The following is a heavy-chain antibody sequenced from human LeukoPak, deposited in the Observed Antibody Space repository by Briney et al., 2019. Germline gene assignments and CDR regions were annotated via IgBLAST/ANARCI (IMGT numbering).Heavy chain of an antibody. D-gene: IGHD3-10*01. V-gene: IGHV1-8*01. CDR2: MNPNSGNT. CDR3: ARAFYYGSGSYSPYYYYGMDV. Sequence: ASVKVSCKASGYTFTSYDINWVRQATGQGLEWMGWMNPNSGNTGYAQKFQGRVTMTRNTSISTAYMELSSLRSEDTAVYYCARAFYYGSGSYSPYYYYGMDVWGQGTTVTVSS. CDR1: GYTFTSYD. J-gene: IGHJ6*02.